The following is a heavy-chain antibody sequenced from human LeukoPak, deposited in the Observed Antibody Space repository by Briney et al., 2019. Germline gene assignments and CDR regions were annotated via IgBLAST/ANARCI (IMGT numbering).Heavy chain of an antibody. CDR3: AKDSWYYDSSGYGYFDY. V-gene: IGHV3-7*01. CDR1: GFTFSNYW. J-gene: IGHJ4*02. Sequence: PGGSLRLSCEGSGFTFSNYWMGWVRQAPGKGLQWVANIKTDGSEKYYVDSVKGRFTISRDNAKNSLYLQMNSLRAEDTAVYYCAKDSWYYDSSGYGYFDYWGQGTLVTVSS. D-gene: IGHD3-22*01. CDR2: IKTDGSEK.